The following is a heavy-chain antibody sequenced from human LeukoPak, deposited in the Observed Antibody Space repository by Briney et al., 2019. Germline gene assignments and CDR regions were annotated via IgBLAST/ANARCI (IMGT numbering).Heavy chain of an antibody. Sequence: GGSLRLSCAASGFTFNNYPMGRVRQAPGKGLEWLSAIGGEKSGSWTKSADSVKGRFTISRDNSENTLYLQMDSLTVEDTAVYYCARAGVISGWDYWGQGVLVTVSS. D-gene: IGHD3-3*02. J-gene: IGHJ4*02. V-gene: IGHV3-23*01. CDR2: IGGEKSGSWT. CDR3: ARAGVISGWDY. CDR1: GFTFNNYP.